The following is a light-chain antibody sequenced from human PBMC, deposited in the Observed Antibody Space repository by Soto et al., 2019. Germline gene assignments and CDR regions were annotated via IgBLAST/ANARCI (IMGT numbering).Light chain of an antibody. CDR1: QSVSSSY. V-gene: IGKV3-20*01. CDR3: QQYDSSPQA. CDR2: SAS. J-gene: IGKJ1*01. Sequence: EIVLTQSPGTLSLSPGERATLSCRASQSVSSSYLAWYQQKPGQAPRLLIYSASSRATGIPDRFSGSGSGTDFTLTISRLEPEDFAVYYCQQYDSSPQAFGQGTNVEVK.